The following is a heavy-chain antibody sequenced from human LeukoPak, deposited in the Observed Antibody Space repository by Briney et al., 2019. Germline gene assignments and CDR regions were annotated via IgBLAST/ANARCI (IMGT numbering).Heavy chain of an antibody. CDR3: ARGGGDEYYYDSSGYPFDY. Sequence: GASLRLSCAASGFTFSNYAMSWVRQAPGKGLEWVSAITGSGGGTYYADSVKGRFTVSRDNSKNTLYLQMNSLRAEDTAVYYCARGGGDEYYYDSSGYPFDYWGQGTLVTVSS. CDR2: ITGSGGGT. V-gene: IGHV3-23*01. D-gene: IGHD3-22*01. CDR1: GFTFSNYA. J-gene: IGHJ4*02.